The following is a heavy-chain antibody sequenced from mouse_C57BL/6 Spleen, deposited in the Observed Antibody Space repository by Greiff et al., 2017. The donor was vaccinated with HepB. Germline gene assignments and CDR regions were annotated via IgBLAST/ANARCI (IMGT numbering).Heavy chain of an antibody. CDR2: INPGSGGT. J-gene: IGHJ3*01. D-gene: IGHD2-5*01. Sequence: VQLQQSGAELVRPGTSVKVSCKASGYAFTNYLIEWVKQRPGQGLEWIGVINPGSGGTNYNEKFKGKATLTADKSSSTAYMQLSSLTSEDSAVYFCAREGAYYSNTFAYWGQGTLVTVSA. V-gene: IGHV1-54*01. CDR1: GYAFTNYL. CDR3: AREGAYYSNTFAY.